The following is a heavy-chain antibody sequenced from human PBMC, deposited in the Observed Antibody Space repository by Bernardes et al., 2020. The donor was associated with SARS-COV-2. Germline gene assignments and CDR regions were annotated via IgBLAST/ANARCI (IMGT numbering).Heavy chain of an antibody. Sequence: GGSLRLSCAASGFTFSSYWMHWVRQAAGKGLVWVSRINSDGGGTSFADSVKGRFTISRDNAKNTLYLQMSGLRAEDTAMYYCARDLGYCTNGVCSPWGQGTLVTVSS. D-gene: IGHD2-8*01. V-gene: IGHV3-74*01. CDR3: ARDLGYCTNGVCSP. CDR1: GFTFSSYW. J-gene: IGHJ5*02. CDR2: INSDGGGT.